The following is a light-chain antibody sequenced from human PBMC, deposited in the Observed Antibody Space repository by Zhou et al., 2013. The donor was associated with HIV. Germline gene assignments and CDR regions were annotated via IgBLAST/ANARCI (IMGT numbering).Light chain of an antibody. CDR1: QDIANS. CDR3: QHYYTIPYT. V-gene: IGKV1-NL1*01. Sequence: DIQMTQSPPSLSASVGDRVIITCRASQDIANSLVWYQQRPGKPPKVLLYGASKLEDGVPSRFSGSGSGTEYTLTIGGLQPEDFATYYCQHYYTIPYTFGPGT. CDR2: GAS. J-gene: IGKJ2*01.